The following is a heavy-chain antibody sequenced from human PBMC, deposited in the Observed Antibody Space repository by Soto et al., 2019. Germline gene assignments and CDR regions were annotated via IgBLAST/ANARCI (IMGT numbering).Heavy chain of an antibody. CDR2: LSGSGGTT. J-gene: IGHJ4*02. CDR3: AKQRADYGSGADTFYFDS. D-gene: IGHD3-10*01. Sequence: HPGGSLRLFCTVSGVTFSNYAMNWVRQAPGKGLEWVSSLSGSGGTTYYADSVKGRFIISRDNSKNTLYLLMNSLRAEDTALYYCAKQRADYGSGADTFYFDSWGQGVLVTVSS. CDR1: GVTFSNYA. V-gene: IGHV3-23*01.